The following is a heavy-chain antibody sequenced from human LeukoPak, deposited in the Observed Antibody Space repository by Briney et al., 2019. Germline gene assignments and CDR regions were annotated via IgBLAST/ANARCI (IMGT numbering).Heavy chain of an antibody. CDR1: GDSISSSNYY. D-gene: IGHD1-1*01. CDR2: ISYRGNT. J-gene: IGHJ6*02. V-gene: IGHV4-39*01. Sequence: SETLSLTCTVSGDSISSSNYYWGWIRQPPGKGLGWIGSISYRGNTYYSSSLKSRVTISVDMSKNQFSLRLSSMTAADRAVYYCARGQLALYYYNGMDVWGQGTTVTVSS. CDR3: ARGQLALYYYNGMDV.